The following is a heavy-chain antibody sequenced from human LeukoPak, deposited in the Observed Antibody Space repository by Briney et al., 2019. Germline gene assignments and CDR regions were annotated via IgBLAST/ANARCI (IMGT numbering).Heavy chain of an antibody. V-gene: IGHV1-18*01. D-gene: IGHD3-3*02. CDR3: ARDSVLGAPYTDH. CDR2: ISDHNGTP. Sequence: ASVKVSCKASGYIFTNYGISWARQAPGQGLEWMGWISDHNGTPNYAQKFEGRVTMTTDTSTSTAYMELTRLTSDDTAVYYCARDSVLGAPYTDHWGQGTLVTVSS. J-gene: IGHJ5*02. CDR1: GYIFTNYG.